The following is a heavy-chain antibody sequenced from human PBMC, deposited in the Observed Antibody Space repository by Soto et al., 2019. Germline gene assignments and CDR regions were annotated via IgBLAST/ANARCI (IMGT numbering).Heavy chain of an antibody. CDR2: IGTAGDT. J-gene: IGHJ3*02. Sequence: PVGSLRLSCAASGFTFSSYDMHWVRQATGKGLEWVSAIGTAGDTYYPGSVKGRFTISRENAKNSLYLQMNSLRAGDTAVYYCARKTMSGAFDIWGQGTMVTVSS. CDR1: GFTFSSYD. V-gene: IGHV3-13*01. CDR3: ARKTMSGAFDI. D-gene: IGHD3-3*01.